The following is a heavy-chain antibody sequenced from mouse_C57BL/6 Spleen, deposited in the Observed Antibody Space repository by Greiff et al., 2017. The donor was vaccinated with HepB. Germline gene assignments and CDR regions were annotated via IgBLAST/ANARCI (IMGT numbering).Heavy chain of an antibody. CDR2: IYPGDGDT. D-gene: IGHD4-1*01. V-gene: IGHV1-80*01. CDR1: GYAFSSYW. CDR3: ARRNNWDNYFDY. Sequence: VQLQQSGAELVKPGASVKISCKASGYAFSSYWMNWVKQRPGKGLEWIGQIYPGDGDTNYNGKFKGKATLTADKSSSTAYMQLSSLTSEDSAVYFCARRNNWDNYFDYWGQGTTLTVSS. J-gene: IGHJ2*01.